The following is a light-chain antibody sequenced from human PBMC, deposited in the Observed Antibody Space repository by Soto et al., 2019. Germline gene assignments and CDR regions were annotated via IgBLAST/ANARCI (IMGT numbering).Light chain of an antibody. CDR1: SSDVGTFNL. CDR2: EVT. CDR3: CSYAGSSTLV. J-gene: IGLJ2*01. Sequence: QSVLTQPASVSGSPGQSITISCTGTSSDVGTFNLVSWYQQYPGKAPKLIIYEVTKRPSGVSNRFSASKSGITASLTISGLQAEDEADYYCCSYAGSSTLVFGGGTQLTVL. V-gene: IGLV2-23*02.